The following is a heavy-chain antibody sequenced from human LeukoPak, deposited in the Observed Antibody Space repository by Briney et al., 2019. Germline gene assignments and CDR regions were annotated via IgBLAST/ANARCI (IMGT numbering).Heavy chain of an antibody. D-gene: IGHD4-23*01. CDR2: INPNSGGT. CDR1: GYTFTAYY. J-gene: IGHJ5*02. V-gene: IGHV1-2*02. CDR3: ARGFGGDP. Sequence: ASVKVSCKASGYTFTAYYLHWVRQAPGQGLEWMGWINPNSGGTSYAQKFQGRVSTTRDTSISTVYMELSSLRSDDTAVYYCARGFGGDPWGQGTLVTVSS.